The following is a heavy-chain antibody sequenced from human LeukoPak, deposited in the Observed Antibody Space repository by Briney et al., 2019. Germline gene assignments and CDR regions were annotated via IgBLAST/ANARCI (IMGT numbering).Heavy chain of an antibody. D-gene: IGHD3-10*01. Sequence: SENLSLTCTVSGGSISSYYWSWIRQPPGKGLEWIGYIYYSGSTNYNPSLKSRVTISVDTSKNQFSLKLSSVTAADTAVYYCAREYYYGSGSHTFDPWGQGTLVTVSS. CDR3: AREYYYGSGSHTFDP. V-gene: IGHV4-59*01. CDR2: IYYSGST. J-gene: IGHJ5*02. CDR1: GGSISSYY.